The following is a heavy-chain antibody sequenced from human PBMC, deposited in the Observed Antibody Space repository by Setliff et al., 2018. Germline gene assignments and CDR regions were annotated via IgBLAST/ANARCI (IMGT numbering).Heavy chain of an antibody. Sequence: SETLSLTCTVSGGSISSGSYYWSWIRQPAGKGLEWIGCIYYSGSTYYNPSLKSRVTISLDTSKNQFSLKLTSVTAADTAVYYCARRGMSSSWCQGYFDYWGQGTLVTVSS. CDR2: IYYSGST. V-gene: IGHV4-61*10. CDR1: GGSISSGSYY. CDR3: ARRGMSSSWCQGYFDY. D-gene: IGHD6-13*01. J-gene: IGHJ4*02.